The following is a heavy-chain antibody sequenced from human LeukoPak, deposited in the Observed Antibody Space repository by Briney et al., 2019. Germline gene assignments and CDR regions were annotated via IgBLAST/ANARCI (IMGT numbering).Heavy chain of an antibody. D-gene: IGHD3-10*01. CDR1: GGXXSXXX. Sequence: SETLSLTCAVYGGXXSXXXXXXIXXXPXKXXXXIXXXNXXXXTXXNTSLXSRVTISVDTSKNQFSLKLSSVTAADTAVYYCARGDSTYYYYGSGKRRGHNWFDPWGQGTLVTVSS. CDR3: ARGDSTYYYYGSGKRRGHNWFDP. CDR2: XNXXXXT. J-gene: IGHJ5*02. V-gene: IGHV4-34*01.